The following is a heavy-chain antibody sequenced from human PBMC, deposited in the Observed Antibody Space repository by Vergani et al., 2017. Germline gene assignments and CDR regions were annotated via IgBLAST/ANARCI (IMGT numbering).Heavy chain of an antibody. Sequence: QVQLQESGPGLLRPSETLSLTCRVSGVSITGGNYWGWVRQSPVSGLEWLGSVFHLGTLYYNPSLQSRVTISMYGNNHFSLMLKSVTAADTAVYYCVRDFHSRGPFDVWGQGSLVTVAS. J-gene: IGHJ4*02. CDR2: VFHLGTL. CDR1: GVSITGGNY. V-gene: IGHV4-38-2*02. D-gene: IGHD3/OR15-3a*01. CDR3: VRDFHSRGPFDV.